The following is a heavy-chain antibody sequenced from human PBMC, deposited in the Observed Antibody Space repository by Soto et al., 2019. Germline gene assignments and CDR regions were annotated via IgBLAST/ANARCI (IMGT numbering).Heavy chain of an antibody. D-gene: IGHD3-10*01. CDR3: ARVRGHYYGSGVYYYYYMDV. Sequence: ASVKVSCKASGYTFTSYDINWVRQATGQGLEWMGWMNPNSGNTGYAQKFQGRVTMTRNTSISTAYMELSSLRSEDTAVYYCARVRGHYYGSGVYYYYYMDVWGKGTTVTVS. CDR1: GYTFTSYD. V-gene: IGHV1-8*01. J-gene: IGHJ6*03. CDR2: MNPNSGNT.